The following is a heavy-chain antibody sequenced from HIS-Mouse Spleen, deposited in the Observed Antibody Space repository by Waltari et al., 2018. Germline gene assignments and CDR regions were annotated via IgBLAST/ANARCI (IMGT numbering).Heavy chain of an antibody. J-gene: IGHJ2*01. CDR1: GGSISSSSYY. CDR3: ARSRTGGWYFDL. D-gene: IGHD7-27*01. Sequence: QLQLQESGPGLVKPSETLSLTCTVSGGSISSSSYYWGWIRQPPGKGLEWIGSIYYSGGTCYHPALKSRVTISVDTSKNQFSLKLSSVTAADTAVYYCARSRTGGWYFDLWGRGTLVTVSS. CDR2: IYYSGGT. V-gene: IGHV4-39*07.